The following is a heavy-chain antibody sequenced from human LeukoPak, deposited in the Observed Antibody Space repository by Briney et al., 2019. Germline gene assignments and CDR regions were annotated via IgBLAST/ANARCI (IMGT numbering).Heavy chain of an antibody. Sequence: GGSLRLSCAASGFTFSSYAMSWVRQAPGKGLEWVSAISASGGSTYYADSVKGRFTISRGNSKNTLYLQMNSLRAEDTAVYYCAKGYTWNNIRLLDYWGQGTLVTVSS. CDR1: GFTFSSYA. CDR2: ISASGGST. CDR3: AKGYTWNNIRLLDY. D-gene: IGHD1/OR15-1a*01. J-gene: IGHJ4*02. V-gene: IGHV3-23*01.